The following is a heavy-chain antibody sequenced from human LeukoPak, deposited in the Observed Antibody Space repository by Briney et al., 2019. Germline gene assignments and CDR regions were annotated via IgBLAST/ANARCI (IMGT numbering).Heavy chain of an antibody. CDR2: IIPIFGTA. CDR3: AGLQTYYYYGMDV. Sequence: ASVKVSCKASGGTFSSYAISWVRQAPGQGLEWMGGIIPIFGTANYAQKFQGRDTITADESTSTAYMELSSLRSEDTAVYYCAGLQTYYYYGMDVWGQGTTVTVSS. J-gene: IGHJ6*02. CDR1: GGTFSSYA. V-gene: IGHV1-69*01.